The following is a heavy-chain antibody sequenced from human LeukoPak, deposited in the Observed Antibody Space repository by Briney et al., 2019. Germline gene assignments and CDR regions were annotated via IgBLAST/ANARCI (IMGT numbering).Heavy chain of an antibody. D-gene: IGHD1-14*01. V-gene: IGHV4-31*03. CDR2: IYYSGST. Sequence: SETLSLTCTVSGGSISSGGYYWSWIRQHPGKGLGWIGYIYYSGSTYYNPSLKSRVTISVDTSKNQFSLKLSSVTAADTAVYYCARETRAGGTPNDAFDIWGQGTMVTVSS. CDR1: GGSISSGGYY. CDR3: ARETRAGGTPNDAFDI. J-gene: IGHJ3*02.